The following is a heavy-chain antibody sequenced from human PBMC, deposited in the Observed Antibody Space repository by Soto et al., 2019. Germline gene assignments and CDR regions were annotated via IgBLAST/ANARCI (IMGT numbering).Heavy chain of an antibody. CDR1: GFTFSDYY. CDR2: ISSSGNSI. J-gene: IGHJ4*02. D-gene: IGHD6-13*01. Sequence: PVGSLRLSCAASGFTFSDYYMTWIRQAPGKGLEWVSYISSSGNSIYYADSVRGRFTVSRDNAKNSLFLQMNSLRAEDTAVYYCARRAAAGRSFDYWGLGTLVTVSS. CDR3: ARRAAAGRSFDY. V-gene: IGHV3-11*01.